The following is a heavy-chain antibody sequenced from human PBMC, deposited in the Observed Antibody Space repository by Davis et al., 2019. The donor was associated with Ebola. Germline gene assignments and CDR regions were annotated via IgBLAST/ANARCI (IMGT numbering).Heavy chain of an antibody. J-gene: IGHJ4*02. CDR1: GFTFSNYG. Sequence: GESLKISCAASGFTFSNYGLSWVRQAPGKGLEWVSTFGGSDGGTNYADSVKGRFTISRDNSKNTVSLLMSSLRAEDTAVYYCARALTGNKPYFDYWGQGTRVTVSS. D-gene: IGHD7-27*01. CDR2: FGGSDGGT. CDR3: ARALTGNKPYFDY. V-gene: IGHV3-23*01.